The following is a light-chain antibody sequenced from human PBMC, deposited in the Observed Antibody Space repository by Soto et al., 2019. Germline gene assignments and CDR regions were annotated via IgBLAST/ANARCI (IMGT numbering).Light chain of an antibody. CDR1: QSVGTR. V-gene: IGKV3-20*01. J-gene: IGKJ5*01. CDR3: QHYQVGQPIA. Sequence: IGLTQSPDTLSFSPGERATLSSRASQSVGTRLAWYQHKTGQAPSLLMSGAASRATGIPDRFSGSGSETDFTLTISRLEPEDFALYYCQHYQVGQPIAFGRGTRLEIK. CDR2: GAA.